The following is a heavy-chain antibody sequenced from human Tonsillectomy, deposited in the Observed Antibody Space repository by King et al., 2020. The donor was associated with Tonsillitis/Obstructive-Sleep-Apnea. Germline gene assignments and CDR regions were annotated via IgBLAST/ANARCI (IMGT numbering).Heavy chain of an antibody. CDR2: ISAYNGNT. J-gene: IGHJ5*02. V-gene: IGHV1-18*01. CDR3: ARHGSGLELRNRIPFDP. Sequence: QLVQSGAEVKKPGASVKVSCEASGYTFTSYGISWVRQAPGQGLEWMGWISAYNGNTNYAQKLQGRVTMTTDTSTSTAYMELRNLRSDDTAVYYCARHGSGLELRNRIPFDPWGQGTLVTVSS. D-gene: IGHD1-7*01. CDR1: GYTFTSYG.